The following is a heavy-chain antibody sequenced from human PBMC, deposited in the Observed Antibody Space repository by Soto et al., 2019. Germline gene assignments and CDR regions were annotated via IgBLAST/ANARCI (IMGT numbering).Heavy chain of an antibody. J-gene: IGHJ3*02. CDR2: IHSDGSST. D-gene: IGHD2-21*02. CDR1: GFTFSYYW. CDR3: PRGDKGAFDM. V-gene: IGHV3-74*01. Sequence: EVQLVESGGGLVQPGGSLRLSCAASGFTFSYYWMHWVRQAPGQGLVWVSRIHSDGSSTTYADSVKGRFTISRDNAKKRLSRKRKSLRAEDTAVYSCPRGDKGAFDMWGKGTMVSVSS.